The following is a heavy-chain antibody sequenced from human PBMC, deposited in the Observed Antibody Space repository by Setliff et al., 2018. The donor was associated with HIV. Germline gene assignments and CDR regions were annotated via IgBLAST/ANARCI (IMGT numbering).Heavy chain of an antibody. J-gene: IGHJ6*03. V-gene: IGHV4-4*07. CDR1: GGSISSFY. D-gene: IGHD3-22*01. Sequence: PSETLSLTCTVSGGSISSFYWSWIRQPAGKGLEWIGRLYTSGSANYIPSLKSRVTMSVDTSKNQLSLRPSSVTAADTAVYYCARETNYDSSFHYMDVWGKGTTVTVSS. CDR3: ARETNYDSSFHYMDV. CDR2: LYTSGSA.